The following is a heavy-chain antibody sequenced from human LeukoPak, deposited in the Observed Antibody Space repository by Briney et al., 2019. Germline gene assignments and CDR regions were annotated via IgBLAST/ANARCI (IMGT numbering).Heavy chain of an antibody. V-gene: IGHV3-53*01. CDR3: VGVRVFTMIVSEPGQPYF. D-gene: IGHD3-22*01. Sequence: GGSLRLSCAASGFTVSSNYMSWVRQAPGKGLEWVSVIYRGGSTYYADSVKGRFTISRDNSKNTLYLQMNSLRAEDTAVYYCVGVRVFTMIVSEPGQPYFWGQGTMVTVSS. CDR2: IYRGGST. J-gene: IGHJ3*01. CDR1: GFTVSSNY.